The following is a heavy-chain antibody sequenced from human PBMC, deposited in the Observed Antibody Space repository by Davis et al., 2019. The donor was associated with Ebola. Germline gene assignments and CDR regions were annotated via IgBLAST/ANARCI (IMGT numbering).Heavy chain of an antibody. J-gene: IGHJ6*04. CDR2: ISSSSSYI. V-gene: IGHV3-21*01. CDR1: GFTFSSYS. CDR3: ARGGSSSSPGHGGMDV. Sequence: GESLKISCAASGFTFSSYSMNWVRQAPGKGLEWVSSISSSSSYIYYADSVKGRFTISRDNAKNSLYLQMNSLRAEDTAVYYCARGGSSSSPGHGGMDVWGKGTTVTVSS. D-gene: IGHD6-6*01.